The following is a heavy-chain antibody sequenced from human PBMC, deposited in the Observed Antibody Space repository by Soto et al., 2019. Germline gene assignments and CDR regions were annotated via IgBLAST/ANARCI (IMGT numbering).Heavy chain of an antibody. CDR3: ARGQGSSWYWYFDL. CDR1: GFTFNMYW. D-gene: IGHD6-13*01. CDR2: INNDGSTT. V-gene: IGHV3-74*01. Sequence: GGSLRLSCLASGFTFNMYWMHWVRQAPGKGLVWVSRINNDGSTTTYADSVKGRFTISRDNSKNTLNLQMNRLRAEDTAVYYCARGQGSSWYWYFDLWGRGTLVTVSS. J-gene: IGHJ2*01.